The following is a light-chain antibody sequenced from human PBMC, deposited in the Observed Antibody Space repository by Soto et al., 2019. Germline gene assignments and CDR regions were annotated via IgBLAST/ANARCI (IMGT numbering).Light chain of an antibody. CDR2: DAS. CDR1: QSVGSY. V-gene: IGKV3-11*01. CDR3: QQRSNWPSLT. Sequence: EIVLIKSPATLSLSPGERATLSCRASQSVGSYLAWYQHKPGQAPRLLISDASNRATGIPARFSGSGSETDFTLTISSLEPEDSAVYYCQQRSNWPSLTFGGGTKVEIK. J-gene: IGKJ4*01.